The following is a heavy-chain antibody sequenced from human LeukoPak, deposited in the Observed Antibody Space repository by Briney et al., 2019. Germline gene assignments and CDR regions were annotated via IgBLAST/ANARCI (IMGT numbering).Heavy chain of an antibody. D-gene: IGHD2-15*01. CDR3: ARDRCSGGSCYSGALFDY. CDR1: GFTFSPYA. J-gene: IGHJ4*02. CDR2: ISSSSSTI. Sequence: PGGSLRLSCAASGFTFSPYAMNWVRQAPGKGLEWVSYISSSSSTIYYADSVKGRFTISRDNAKNSLYLQMSSLRAEDTAVYYCARDRCSGGSCYSGALFDYWGQGTLVTVSS. V-gene: IGHV3-48*01.